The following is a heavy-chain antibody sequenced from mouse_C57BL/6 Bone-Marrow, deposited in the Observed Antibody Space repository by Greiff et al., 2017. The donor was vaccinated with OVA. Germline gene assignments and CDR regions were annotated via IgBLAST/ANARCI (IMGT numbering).Heavy chain of an antibody. Sequence: ESGPGLVKPSQSLSLTCSVTGYSITSGYYWNWIRQFPGNKLEWMGYISYDGSNNYNPSLKNRISITRDTSKNQFFLKLNSVTTEDTATYYCARGPAYYGFAYWGQGTLVTVSA. V-gene: IGHV3-6*01. CDR3: ARGPAYYGFAY. D-gene: IGHD2-10*01. CDR1: GYSITSGYY. J-gene: IGHJ3*01. CDR2: ISYDGSN.